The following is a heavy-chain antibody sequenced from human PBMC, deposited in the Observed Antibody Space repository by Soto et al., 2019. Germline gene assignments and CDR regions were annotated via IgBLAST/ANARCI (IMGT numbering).Heavy chain of an antibody. Sequence: QVQLVQSGAEVKKPGASVKVSCKASGYTFTSCFMHWVRQAPGQGLEWVGIINPSGGSPTYAQNFQGRVTMTTDTSTSTVYMDLSSLRSEDTAMSYCAREYSSSHDYWGEGTLVTVSS. V-gene: IGHV1-46*01. CDR3: AREYSSSHDY. D-gene: IGHD6-6*01. J-gene: IGHJ4*02. CDR2: INPSGGSP. CDR1: GYTFTSCF.